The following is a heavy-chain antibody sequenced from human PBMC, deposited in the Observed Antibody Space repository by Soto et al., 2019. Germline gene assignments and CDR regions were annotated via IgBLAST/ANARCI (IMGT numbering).Heavy chain of an antibody. D-gene: IGHD1-1*01. Sequence: ASVKVSCKASGVTFSRQDMRWVRQAPGQGLEWMGGIIPIFGTPQYAEKLQDRVTITADESTSTAYMELSSLTSEDTAVYYCARGTLEQGYYYYYGMDVWGQGTTVTVSS. CDR1: GVTFSRQD. V-gene: IGHV1-69*13. CDR3: ARGTLEQGYYYYYGMDV. CDR2: IIPIFGTP. J-gene: IGHJ6*02.